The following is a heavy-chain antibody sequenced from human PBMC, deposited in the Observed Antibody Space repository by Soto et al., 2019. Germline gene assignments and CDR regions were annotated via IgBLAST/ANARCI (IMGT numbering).Heavy chain of an antibody. J-gene: IGHJ3*02. D-gene: IGHD3-22*01. Sequence: ASAKVSCKASGYTFTSYAMHWVRQAPGQRLEWMGWINAGNGNTKYSQKFQGRVTITRDTSASTAYMELSSLRSEDTAVYYCASPGLNYDSSGYGAFDIWGQGTMVTVSS. CDR3: ASPGLNYDSSGYGAFDI. CDR2: INAGNGNT. CDR1: GYTFTSYA. V-gene: IGHV1-3*01.